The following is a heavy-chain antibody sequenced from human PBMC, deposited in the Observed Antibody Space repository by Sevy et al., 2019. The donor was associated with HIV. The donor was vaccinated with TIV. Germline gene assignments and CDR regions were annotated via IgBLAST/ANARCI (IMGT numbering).Heavy chain of an antibody. Sequence: GGSLRLSCAASGFTFITYNMNWVRQAPGKGLEWVSSVSGSSNYIYYAESLKGRFIISRDNAKNTLYRQINSLRADDKAVYYCAGGPPDASYDYFDYWGQGTLVTVSS. CDR3: AGGPPDASYDYFDY. D-gene: IGHD1-26*01. CDR2: VSGSSNYI. V-gene: IGHV3-21*06. J-gene: IGHJ4*02. CDR1: GFTFITYN.